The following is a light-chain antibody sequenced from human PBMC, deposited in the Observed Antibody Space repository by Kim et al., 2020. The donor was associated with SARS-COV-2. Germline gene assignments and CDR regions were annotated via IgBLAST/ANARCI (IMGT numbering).Light chain of an antibody. CDR3: QAWDSGAVV. CDR1: KLGNKY. Sequence: SVSPGQTVSITCSGDKLGNKYVCWYQQRPGLSPLLVIHQDNKRPSGIPERFSGSNSGDTATLTISGTQVMDEADYYCQAWDSGAVVFGGGTKLTVL. V-gene: IGLV3-1*01. CDR2: QDN. J-gene: IGLJ2*01.